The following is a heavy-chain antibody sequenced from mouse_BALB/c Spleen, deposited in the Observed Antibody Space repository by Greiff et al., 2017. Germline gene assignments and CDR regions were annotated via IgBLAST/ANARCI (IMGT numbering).Heavy chain of an antibody. CDR2: IWAGGST. Sequence: VMLVESGPGLVAPSQSLSITCTVSGFSLTSYGVHWVRQPPGKGLEWLGVIWAGGSTNYNSALMSRLSISKDNSKSQVFLKMNSLQTDDTAMYYCARVEKGLTREFNYAMDYWGQGTSVTVSS. CDR3: ARVEKGLTREFNYAMDY. CDR1: GFSLTSYG. J-gene: IGHJ4*01. V-gene: IGHV2-9*02.